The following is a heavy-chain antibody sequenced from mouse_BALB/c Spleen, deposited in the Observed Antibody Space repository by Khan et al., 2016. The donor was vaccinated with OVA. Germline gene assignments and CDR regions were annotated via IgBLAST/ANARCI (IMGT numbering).Heavy chain of an antibody. V-gene: IGHV5-6*01. CDR2: ISSGGSYT. Sequence: EVELVESGGDLVKPGGSLKLSCATSGFTFSPYGMSWVRQTPDKRLEWVAAISSGGSYTYYPGSVKGRFTISRDNANNTLYLQMSSLKSEDTAIYYCTRLAYYYNSEGFAYWGQGTLVTVSA. J-gene: IGHJ3*01. CDR1: GFTFSPYG. D-gene: IGHD1-1*01. CDR3: TRLAYYYNSEGFAY.